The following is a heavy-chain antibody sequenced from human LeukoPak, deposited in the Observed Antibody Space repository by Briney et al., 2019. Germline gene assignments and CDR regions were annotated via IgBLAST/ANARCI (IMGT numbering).Heavy chain of an antibody. CDR2: IRYDGSNK. V-gene: IGHV3-30*02. D-gene: IGHD2-8*02. Sequence: GGSLRLSCAASGFTFSSYGMHWVRQAPGKGLEWVAFIRYDGSNKYYADSVKGRFTISRDNSKNTLYLQMNSLRAEDTAVYYCAKDYVVYATHFDYWGQGTLVTVSS. CDR3: AKDYVVYATHFDY. J-gene: IGHJ4*02. CDR1: GFTFSSYG.